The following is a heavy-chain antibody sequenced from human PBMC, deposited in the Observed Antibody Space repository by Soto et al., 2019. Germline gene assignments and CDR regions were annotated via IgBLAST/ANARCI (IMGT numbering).Heavy chain of an antibody. V-gene: IGHV3-74*01. CDR1: GFTFSSYW. Sequence: EVQLVESGGGLVQPGGSLRLSCAASGFTFSSYWMHWVRQAPGKGLVWVSRMHGDGSSISYADSVEGRFTISRDSAKNTRYLQMNSLRVEDTAVYYCARMPIPCSGVNCHNSHYSGLDVWGQGTTVTVSS. J-gene: IGHJ6*02. D-gene: IGHD2-15*01. CDR3: ARMPIPCSGVNCHNSHYSGLDV. CDR2: MHGDGSSI.